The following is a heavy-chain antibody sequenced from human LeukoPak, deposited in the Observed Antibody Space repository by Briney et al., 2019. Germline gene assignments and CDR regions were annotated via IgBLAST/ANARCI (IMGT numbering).Heavy chain of an antibody. D-gene: IGHD3-22*01. J-gene: IGHJ3*02. CDR3: AREYFYDSSGYSDAFDI. Sequence: GGTLRLSCSASGFAFSNYGVHWVRQAPGKGLEWVAVIWYDGSYKYYADSVKGRFTISRDNSKNTLYLQMNSLRAEDTAVYYRAREYFYDSSGYSDAFDIWGQGTMVTVSS. CDR2: IWYDGSYK. V-gene: IGHV3-33*01. CDR1: GFAFSNYG.